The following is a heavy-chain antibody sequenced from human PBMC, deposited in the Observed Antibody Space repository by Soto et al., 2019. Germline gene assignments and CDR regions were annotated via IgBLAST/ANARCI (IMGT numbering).Heavy chain of an antibody. Sequence: SETLSLTCTVSGGSISSSSYYWGWIRQPPGKGLEWIGSIYYSGSTYYNPSLKSRVTISVDTSKNQFSLKLSSVTAADTAVYYGARIRVQDRYYYDSSGYPDYWGQGTLVTVSS. CDR2: IYYSGST. V-gene: IGHV4-39*01. D-gene: IGHD3-22*01. CDR1: GGSISSSSYY. J-gene: IGHJ4*02. CDR3: ARIRVQDRYYYDSSGYPDY.